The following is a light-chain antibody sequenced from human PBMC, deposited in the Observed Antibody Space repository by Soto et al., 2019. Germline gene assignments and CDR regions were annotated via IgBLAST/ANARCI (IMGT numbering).Light chain of an antibody. CDR2: SAS. V-gene: IGKV1D-12*01. CDR3: QQCDTFPAS. Sequence: DIQMTQSPSSVSASVGDRVTITCRASQGIRSWLAWYQQKPGKAPKLLISSASTLQSGVPSRFSGSGSGIDFPLTISGLQAEYFATYYCQQCDTFPASFGGGTRVEIK. J-gene: IGKJ4*01. CDR1: QGIRSW.